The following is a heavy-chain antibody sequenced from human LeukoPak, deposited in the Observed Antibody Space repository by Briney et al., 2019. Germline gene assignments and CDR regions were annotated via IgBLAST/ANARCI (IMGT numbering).Heavy chain of an antibody. CDR3: ARDHWGSKVTFDY. V-gene: IGHV3-7*01. D-gene: IGHD7-27*01. Sequence: GGSLRLSCAASGFTFSSYWMTWVRQAPGKGLEWVANIKQDGSEKYYVDSVKGRFTISRDNAKNSLYLQMNSLRAEDTAVYYCARDHWGSKVTFDYWGQGTLVTVSS. CDR1: GFTFSSYW. CDR2: IKQDGSEK. J-gene: IGHJ4*02.